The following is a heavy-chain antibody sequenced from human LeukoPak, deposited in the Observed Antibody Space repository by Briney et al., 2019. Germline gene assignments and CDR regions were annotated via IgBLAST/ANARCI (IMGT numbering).Heavy chain of an antibody. CDR1: GDFSAYY. Sequence: PSETLSLTCTVSGDFSAYYCSWLRQPPGKGLEWIGYIYNSGITNYNPSLRSRVIISVDTAKKQFTLKLSSVTAADTAVYYCASKAFTGNYHRYWGQGTLVTVSP. V-gene: IGHV4-59*01. CDR3: ASKAFTGNYHRY. J-gene: IGHJ4*02. D-gene: IGHD1-7*01. CDR2: IYNSGIT.